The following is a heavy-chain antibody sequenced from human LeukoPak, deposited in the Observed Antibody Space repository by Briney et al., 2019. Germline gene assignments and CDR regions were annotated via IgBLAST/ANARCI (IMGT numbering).Heavy chain of an antibody. Sequence: PGGSLRLSCAASGFTFTNYAMHWVRQTPGKGLQWVGLISSDGRENIYADPVKGRFTVSRDNSKNTLYLQMNSLRPEDTAVYYCAKDGAWSGYYTFDYWGQGTLVTVSS. CDR3: AKDGAWSGYYTFDY. CDR2: ISSDGREN. CDR1: GFTFTNYA. V-gene: IGHV3-30*18. D-gene: IGHD3-3*01. J-gene: IGHJ4*02.